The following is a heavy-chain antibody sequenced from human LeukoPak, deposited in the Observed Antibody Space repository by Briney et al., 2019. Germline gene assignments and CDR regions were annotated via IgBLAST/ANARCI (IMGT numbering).Heavy chain of an antibody. D-gene: IGHD3-22*01. CDR3: ARVHYYDASDYSTSNWFDP. J-gene: IGHJ5*02. CDR2: IHHDGIT. V-gene: IGHV4-38-2*02. CDR1: GYSISSGYL. Sequence: TSETLSLTCSISGYSISSGYLWGWIRQPPGKGLDWIGNIHHDGITYYNPSLRSRVTISLDPSRNQFSLKLTSVAAADTALYHCARVHYYDASDYSTSNWFDPWGQGTLVTVSS.